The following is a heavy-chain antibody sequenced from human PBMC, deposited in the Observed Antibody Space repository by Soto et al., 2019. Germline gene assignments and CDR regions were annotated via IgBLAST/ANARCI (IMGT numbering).Heavy chain of an antibody. CDR1: GGSVSVYY. CDR3: ARGVGSSPPQY. CDR2: IYASGSP. D-gene: IGHD1-26*01. Sequence: SETLSLTCTISGGSVSVYYWSCRRQSTGQGLEWIGYIYASGSPYYNPSLRSRVTISADTSKNQISLKLTSPTAADTAVYYCARGVGSSPPQYWGRGTLVTVSS. J-gene: IGHJ4*02. V-gene: IGHV4-59*02.